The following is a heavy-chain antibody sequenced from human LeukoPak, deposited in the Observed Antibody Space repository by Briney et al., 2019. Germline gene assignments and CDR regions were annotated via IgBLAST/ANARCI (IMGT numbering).Heavy chain of an antibody. CDR2: INWNWGSI. CDR3: ARVGIYGEYGRYFRY. V-gene: IGHV3-20*04. Sequence: AGGSPRLSCAGPGCTFHNYGMRLVPLAPGEGPGWVCGINWNWGSIVYAHSVKGRFTISRDNAKTSLYLQMNSLSAEDTPLYYCARVGIYGEYGRYFRYWRRETLLSLSS. D-gene: IGHD4-17*01. J-gene: IGHJ4*02. CDR1: GCTFHNYG.